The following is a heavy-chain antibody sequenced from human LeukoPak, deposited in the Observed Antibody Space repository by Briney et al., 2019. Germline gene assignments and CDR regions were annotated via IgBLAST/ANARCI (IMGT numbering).Heavy chain of an antibody. CDR2: IYYSGST. J-gene: IGHJ3*02. CDR1: GGSISSYY. V-gene: IGHV4-59*01. Sequence: SETLSLTCTVSGGSISSYYWSWIRQPPGKGLEWIGYIYYSGSTNYNPSLKSRVTISVDTSKNQYSLKLSSVTAADTAVYYCARGDTMVRGVRGAFDIWGQGTMVTVSS. CDR3: ARGDTMVRGVRGAFDI. D-gene: IGHD3-10*01.